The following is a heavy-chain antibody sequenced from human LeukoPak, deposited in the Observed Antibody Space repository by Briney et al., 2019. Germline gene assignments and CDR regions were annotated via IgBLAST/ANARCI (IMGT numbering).Heavy chain of an antibody. V-gene: IGHV4-34*01. J-gene: IGHJ5*02. CDR3: ARSTSDIVVVPAATNNWFDP. CDR2: INHSGST. Sequence: SETLSLTCAVYGGSFSGYYWSWIRQPPGKGLEWIGVINHSGSTNYNPSLKSRVTISVDTSKNQFSLKLSSVTAADTAVYYCARSTSDIVVVPAATNNWFDPWGQGTLVTASS. CDR1: GGSFSGYY. D-gene: IGHD2-2*01.